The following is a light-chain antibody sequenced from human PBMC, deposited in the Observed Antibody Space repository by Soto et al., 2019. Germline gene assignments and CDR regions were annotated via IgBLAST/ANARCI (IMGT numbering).Light chain of an antibody. J-gene: IGLJ1*01. CDR3: CAYAATYTYV. V-gene: IGLV2-23*01. CDR2: QGY. Sequence: QSALTQPASVSGSPGQSITISCTGTSSDVGKYNLVSWYQQHPGKAPKVMILQGYKRPSGVSDRFSGSKFGNTASLTISGLQAEDEAEYYCCAYAATYTYVFGTGTKVTVL. CDR1: SSDVGKYNL.